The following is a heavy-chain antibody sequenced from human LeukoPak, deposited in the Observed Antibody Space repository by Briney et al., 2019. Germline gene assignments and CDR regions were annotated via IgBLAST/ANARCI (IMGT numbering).Heavy chain of an antibody. D-gene: IGHD3-16*02. J-gene: IGHJ3*02. V-gene: IGHV4-39*07. CDR3: ARPIYDNIRGTYRYDAFDI. CDR2: INHSGST. Sequence: SETLSLTCTVSGGSISSSSYYWGWIRQPPGKGLEWIGEINHSGSTNYNPALKSRVTISVDTSKNQFSLQLGSVIAADTAIYYCARPIYDNIRGTYRYDAFDIWSQGTMVTVSS. CDR1: GGSISSSSYY.